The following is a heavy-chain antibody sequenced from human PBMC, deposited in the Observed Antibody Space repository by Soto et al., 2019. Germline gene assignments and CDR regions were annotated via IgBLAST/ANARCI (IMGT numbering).Heavy chain of an antibody. CDR1: GFTLSGVD. D-gene: IGHD6-6*01. CDR2: MSYDGRNQ. V-gene: IGHV3-30*18. Sequence: QVQLVESGGGVVQPGTSLRLSCSASGFTLSGVDMHWVRQAPGKGLEWGAVMSYDGRNQYYAESVKGRFTVSRDSSKSTLYLQMNSLRTEDAAVYYCANGGWYTSSSRSDCWGQGTLVTVSS. CDR3: ANGGWYTSSSRSDC. J-gene: IGHJ4*02.